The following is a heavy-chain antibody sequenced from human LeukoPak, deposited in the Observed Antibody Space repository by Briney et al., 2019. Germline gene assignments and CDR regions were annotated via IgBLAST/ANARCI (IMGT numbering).Heavy chain of an antibody. CDR2: ISWNSGSI. CDR1: GFTFDDYA. V-gene: IGHV3-9*01. Sequence: GGSLRLSCAASGFTFDDYAMHWVRQAPGKGLEWVSGISWNSGSIGYADSVKGRFTISRDNAKNSLYLQMNSLRAEDTALYYCAKDFFGANFDALDIWGQGTMVTVSS. J-gene: IGHJ3*02. D-gene: IGHD3-3*01. CDR3: AKDFFGANFDALDI.